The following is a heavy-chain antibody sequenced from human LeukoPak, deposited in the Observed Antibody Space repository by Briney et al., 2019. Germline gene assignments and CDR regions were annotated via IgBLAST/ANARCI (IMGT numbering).Heavy chain of an antibody. V-gene: IGHV3-66*01. CDR3: AKYLIYGSGTDKWFDP. J-gene: IGHJ5*02. D-gene: IGHD3-10*01. Sequence: GGSLRLSCAASGFSVSSNYMSWVRQAPGKGLEGGSVIYSGGSTYYADSVKGRFTISRDNSKNTLYLQMNSLRAEDTAVYYCAKYLIYGSGTDKWFDPWGQGTLVTVSS. CDR2: IYSGGST. CDR1: GFSVSSNY.